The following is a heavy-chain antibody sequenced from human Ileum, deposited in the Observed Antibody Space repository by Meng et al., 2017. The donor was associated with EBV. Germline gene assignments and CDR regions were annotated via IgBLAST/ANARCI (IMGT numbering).Heavy chain of an antibody. CDR3: ASNGAFSIDH. J-gene: IGHJ4*02. CDR1: GDSISNEHW. CDR2: IHHTRGP. V-gene: IGHV4-4*02. Sequence: QVQLQESGPGLVGPSGTLSLTCSVSGDSISNEHWWSWVRQSPGKGLEWIGEIHHTRGPNYNPSLKSRVIISVDKSNNHFSLRLSAVTAADTAVYYCASNGAFSIDHWGQGTLVTVSS. D-gene: IGHD2-8*01.